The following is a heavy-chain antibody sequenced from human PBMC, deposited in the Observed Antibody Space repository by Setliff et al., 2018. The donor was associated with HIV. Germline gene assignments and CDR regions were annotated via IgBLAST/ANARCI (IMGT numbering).Heavy chain of an antibody. D-gene: IGHD3-10*01. Sequence: PSEPLSLTCAVSGGSISSDNWWAWVRQPPGKGLEWIGEIYHSGSTNYNSSLKSRVTISVDTSKNQFSLKLSSVTAADSAVYYCATYADRESNRFDPWGQGILVTVS. CDR2: IYHSGST. V-gene: IGHV4-4*02. CDR1: GGSISSDNW. J-gene: IGHJ5*02. CDR3: ATYADRESNRFDP.